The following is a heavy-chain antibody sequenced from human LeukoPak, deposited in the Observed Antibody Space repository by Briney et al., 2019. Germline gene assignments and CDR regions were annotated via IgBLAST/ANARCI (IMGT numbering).Heavy chain of an antibody. J-gene: IGHJ5*02. Sequence: GGSLRLSCAASGFTFSSYAMSWVRQAPGKGLEWVSYISSSSSTIYYADSVKGRFTISRDNAKNSLYLQMNSLRAEDTAVYYCAREKRSSSWSIAAYNWFDPWGQGTLVTVSS. CDR3: AREKRSSSWSIAAYNWFDP. CDR1: GFTFSSYA. V-gene: IGHV3-48*01. CDR2: ISSSSSTI. D-gene: IGHD6-13*01.